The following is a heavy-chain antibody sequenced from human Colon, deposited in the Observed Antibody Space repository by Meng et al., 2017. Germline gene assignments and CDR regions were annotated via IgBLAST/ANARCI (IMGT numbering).Heavy chain of an antibody. V-gene: IGHV4-4*02. CDR1: GDSISSDIW. CDR2: VYHRGDT. J-gene: IGHJ4*02. CDR3: GRDQGRELINH. D-gene: IGHD1-7*01. Sequence: QVQLQELGPGLVKPSGTLSLTCTVSGDSISSDIWWSWGRQPPGKGLEWIGEVYHRGDTNYNPSLKSRVDISVDKSKNQFYLSLFSVTAADTAVYYCGRDQGRELINHWGQGTLVTVSS.